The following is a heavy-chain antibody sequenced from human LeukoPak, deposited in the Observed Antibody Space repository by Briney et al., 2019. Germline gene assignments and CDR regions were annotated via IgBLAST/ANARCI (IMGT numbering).Heavy chain of an antibody. CDR1: GGTFISYA. CDR2: IIPIFGTA. Sequence: SVKVSCKASGGTFISYAISWVRQAPGQGLERMGGIIPIFGTANYAQKFQGRVTITADESTSTAYMELSSLRSEDTAVYYCAIESLTSFGVAVVCDLWGRGTLVTVSS. CDR3: AIESLTSFGVAVVCDL. J-gene: IGHJ2*01. D-gene: IGHD3-3*01. V-gene: IGHV1-69*13.